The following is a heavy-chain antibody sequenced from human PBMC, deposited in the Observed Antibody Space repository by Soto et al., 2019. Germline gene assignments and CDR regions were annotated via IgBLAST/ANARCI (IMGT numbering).Heavy chain of an antibody. V-gene: IGHV4-59*01. CDR3: ARVTRGVGDSSGYLEKDAFDI. D-gene: IGHD3-22*01. CDR2: IYYSGST. J-gene: IGHJ3*02. Sequence: SETMSLRCTVSGESISAYYWSWIRQPPGKALEWIGYIYYSGSTNYNPTLQSRVTISVDTSKSQFSLRLSSVTAADTAVYYCARVTRGVGDSSGYLEKDAFDIWGQGTMGTVSS. CDR1: GESISAYY.